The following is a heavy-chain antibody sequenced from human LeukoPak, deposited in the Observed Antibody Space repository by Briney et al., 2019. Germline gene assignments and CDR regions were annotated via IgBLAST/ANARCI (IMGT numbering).Heavy chain of an antibody. CDR1: GFTFSSYG. CDR3: AKDQPRYSHGDYFDY. D-gene: IGHD5-18*01. V-gene: IGHV3-30*18. Sequence: GGSLRLSCAASGFTFSSYGMHWVRQAPGKGLEWVAVISYDGSNKYYADSVKGRFTISRDNSKNTLYLQMNSLRAEDTAVYYCAKDQPRYSHGDYFDYWGQGTLVTVSS. CDR2: ISYDGSNK. J-gene: IGHJ4*02.